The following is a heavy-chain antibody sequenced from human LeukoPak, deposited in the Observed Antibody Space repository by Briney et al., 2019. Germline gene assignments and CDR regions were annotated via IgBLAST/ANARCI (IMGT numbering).Heavy chain of an antibody. CDR1: GGSISSYY. D-gene: IGHD5/OR15-5a*01. CDR2: IYYSGST. Sequence: KASETLSLTCTVSGGSISSYYWSWIRQPPGKGLEWIGYIYYSGSTNYNPSLKSRVTISVGTSKNQFSLKLSSVTAADTAVYYCASSTSLRHYYYYYYMDVWGKGTTVTVSS. J-gene: IGHJ6*03. CDR3: ASSTSLRHYYYYYYMDV. V-gene: IGHV4-59*01.